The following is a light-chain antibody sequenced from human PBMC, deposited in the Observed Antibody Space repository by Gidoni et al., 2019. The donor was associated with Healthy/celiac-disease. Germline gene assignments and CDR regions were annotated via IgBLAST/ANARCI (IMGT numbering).Light chain of an antibody. Sequence: DIQLTQSPSFLSASVGDRVTITCRASQGISSYLAWYQQKPGKDPKILIYAASTFQSGVPSRFSGSGSGTEFTLTISILQPEDFATYSCQQLNSYPYTFGQGTKLEFK. CDR2: AAS. CDR1: QGISSY. V-gene: IGKV1-9*01. J-gene: IGKJ2*01. CDR3: QQLNSYPYT.